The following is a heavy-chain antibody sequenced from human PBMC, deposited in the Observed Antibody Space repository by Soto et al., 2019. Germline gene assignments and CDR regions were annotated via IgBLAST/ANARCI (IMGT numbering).Heavy chain of an antibody. V-gene: IGHV3-7*05. CDR3: ASVHSHSSGRYGRLDY. CDR1: GFTVSSYW. J-gene: IGHJ4*02. Sequence: GGALRLSCAASGFTVSSYWMSWVRQAPGKGLEWVANIKQDGSEKYYVDSVKGRFTISRDNAKNSLYLQMNSLRAEDTAVYYCASVHSHSSGRYGRLDYPGQRT. CDR2: IKQDGSEK. D-gene: IGHD6-19*01.